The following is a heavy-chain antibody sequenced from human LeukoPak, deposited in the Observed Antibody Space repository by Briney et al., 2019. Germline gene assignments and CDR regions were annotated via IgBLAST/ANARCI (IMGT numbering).Heavy chain of an antibody. J-gene: IGHJ2*01. V-gene: IGHV4-61*08. CDR1: GGSISSGGYS. CDR2: IYYSGST. CDR3: AREKPERGYYYDSSGYYGYFDL. D-gene: IGHD3-22*01. Sequence: SQTLSLTCAVSGGSISSGGYSWSWIRQPPGKGLEWIGYIYYSGSTNYNPSLKSRVTISVDTSKNQFCLKLSSVTAADTAVYYCAREKPERGYYYDSSGYYGYFDLWGRGTLVTVSS.